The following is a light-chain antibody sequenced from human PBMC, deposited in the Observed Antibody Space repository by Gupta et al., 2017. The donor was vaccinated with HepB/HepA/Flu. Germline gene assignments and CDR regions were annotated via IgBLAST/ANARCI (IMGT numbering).Light chain of an antibody. J-gene: IGLJ2*01. CDR2: DNN. V-gene: IGLV1-40*01. CDR3: QSYDSSLSGSKV. CDR1: SSNIGSGYD. Sequence: QSVLTQPPSVSGAPGQRVTISCIGSSSNIGSGYDVHWYQHLPGTAPKLLIYDNNNRPSGVPDRFSGSKSGTSASLAITGLQAEDEADYYCQSYDSSLSGSKVFGGGTKLTVL.